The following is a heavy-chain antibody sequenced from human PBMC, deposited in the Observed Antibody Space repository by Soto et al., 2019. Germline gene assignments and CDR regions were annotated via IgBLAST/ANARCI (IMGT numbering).Heavy chain of an antibody. D-gene: IGHD6-19*01. CDR2: IYYSGST. CDR1: GGSISSYY. V-gene: IGHV4-59*01. Sequence: QVQLQESGPGLVKPSETLSLTCTVSGGSISSYYWSWIRQPPGKGLEWIGYIYYSGSTNYNPSLKSRVTISVDTSKNQFSLKLRSVTAADTAVYYCAREPVAGPSPSVDLWGRGTLVTVSS. J-gene: IGHJ2*01. CDR3: AREPVAGPSPSVDL.